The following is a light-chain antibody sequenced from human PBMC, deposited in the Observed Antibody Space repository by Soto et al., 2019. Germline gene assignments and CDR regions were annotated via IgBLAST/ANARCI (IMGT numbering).Light chain of an antibody. V-gene: IGKV3-11*01. Sequence: EIVLTQSPATLSLSPGERATLSCRASQSVSSYLAWYQQKPGQAPRLLIYDASNRAPGIPARFSGSGSGTDFTLTISSLEPEDYAVSYWQPRSNWPPYTFGQGTKLEIK. J-gene: IGKJ2*01. CDR2: DAS. CDR3: QPRSNWPPYT. CDR1: QSVSSY.